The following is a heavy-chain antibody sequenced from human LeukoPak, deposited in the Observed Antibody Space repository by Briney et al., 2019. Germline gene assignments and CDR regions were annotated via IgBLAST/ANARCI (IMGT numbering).Heavy chain of an antibody. CDR3: ARWAGAAAGFYGLDV. D-gene: IGHD6-13*01. CDR1: GGTFSSNA. V-gene: IGHV1-69*10. J-gene: IGHJ6*02. CDR2: IIPIYGIA. Sequence: SVKVSCKASGGTFSSNAITWVRQAPGQGLEWMGGIIPIYGIANYAQKFQGRVTITADKSTSTIYMELISLRPDDTAVYYCARWAGAAAGFYGLDVWGQGTTVTVSS.